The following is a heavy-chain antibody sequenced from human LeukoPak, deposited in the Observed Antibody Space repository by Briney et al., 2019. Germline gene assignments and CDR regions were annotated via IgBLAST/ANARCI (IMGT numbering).Heavy chain of an antibody. D-gene: IGHD3-10*01. V-gene: IGHV3-21*04. J-gene: IGHJ4*02. Sequence: WGSLRRSSAASGFTCSSYSMNWVGQAPGNGLEWRLSISSSSTYIYYADSVKGRFTISRDNAKNSLYLNMNSLRAEDTALYYCATHSYYYGSGSYPHYLDYWGTGTLVTVSS. CDR2: ISSSSTYI. CDR1: GFTCSSYS. CDR3: ATHSYYYGSGSYPHYLDY.